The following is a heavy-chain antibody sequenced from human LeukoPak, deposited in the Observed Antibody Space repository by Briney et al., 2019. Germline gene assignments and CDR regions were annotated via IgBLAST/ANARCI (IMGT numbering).Heavy chain of an antibody. D-gene: IGHD6-19*01. Sequence: PSETLSLTCAVSGGSLSGSGYYLGWIRQPPGKGLEWIGNIYYTGRTYYNASLQSRVTISIDMSKNQFSLRLSSVTAADTAMYYCVKSGGYGLIDYWGQGTLVTVSS. V-gene: IGHV4-39*01. J-gene: IGHJ4*02. CDR1: GGSLSGSGYY. CDR2: IYYTGRT. CDR3: VKSGGYGLIDY.